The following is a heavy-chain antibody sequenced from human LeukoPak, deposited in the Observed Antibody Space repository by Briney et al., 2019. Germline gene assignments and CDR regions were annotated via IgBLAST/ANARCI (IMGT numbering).Heavy chain of an antibody. J-gene: IGHJ3*02. V-gene: IGHV4-34*01. D-gene: IGHD3-16*01. CDR2: ISHSGTT. Sequence: SETLSLTCAVSGGSFSDYQWNWIRQSPGKGLEWLGGISHSGTTTYNPSLKSRVTISVDTSKNQFSLRLRSVTAADTAVYYCARGLVWRFLLDSRRDSFDIWGQGTTITVSS. CDR3: ARGLVWRFLLDSRRDSFDI. CDR1: GGSFSDYQ.